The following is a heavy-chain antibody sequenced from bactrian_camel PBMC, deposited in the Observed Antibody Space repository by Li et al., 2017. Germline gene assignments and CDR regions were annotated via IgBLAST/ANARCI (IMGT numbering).Heavy chain of an antibody. CDR2: ISSGGDTR. CDR1: GFTFSDYT. CDR3: ATNRGN. J-gene: IGHJ4*01. Sequence: HVQLVESGGGLVQPGESLRLSCAASGFTFSDYTMQWHRQAPGKGLEWVSTISSGGDTRHYTPSVKGRSTISRDNTKNTLYLQMNSLKTEDTAVYDCATNRGNRGQGTQVTVS. V-gene: IGHV3S1*01.